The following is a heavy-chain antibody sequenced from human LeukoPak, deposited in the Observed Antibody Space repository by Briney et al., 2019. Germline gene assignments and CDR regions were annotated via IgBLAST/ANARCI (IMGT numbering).Heavy chain of an antibody. CDR1: GFTFNNAW. CDR2: IISNTYGGTT. CDR3: TTIRDLDY. D-gene: IGHD5-24*01. V-gene: IGHV3-15*01. J-gene: IGHJ4*02. Sequence: GGSLRLSCAASGFTFNNAWMSWVRQAPGKVLEWVGRIISNTYGGTTNYAAPVKGRFTISRDDSKSMLYLQMNSLKIEDTAVYYCTTIRDLDYWGQGTLVTVSS.